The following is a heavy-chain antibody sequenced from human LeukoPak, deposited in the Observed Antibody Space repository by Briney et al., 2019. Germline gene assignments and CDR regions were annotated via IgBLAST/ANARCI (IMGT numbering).Heavy chain of an antibody. CDR2: INPNSGGT. V-gene: IGHV1-2*02. CDR1: GYTFTGYY. D-gene: IGHD3-10*01. Sequence: ASVKVSCKASGYTFTGYYMHWVRQAPGQGLEWMGWINPNSGGTNYAQKFQGRVTMTRDTSISTAYMELSRLRPDDTAVYYCARKFLGSRGYYFDYWGQGTLVTVSS. CDR3: ARKFLGSRGYYFDY. J-gene: IGHJ4*02.